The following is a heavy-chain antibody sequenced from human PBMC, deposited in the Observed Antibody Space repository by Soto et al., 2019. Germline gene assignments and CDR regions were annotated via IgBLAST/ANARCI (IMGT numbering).Heavy chain of an antibody. Sequence: ASVKVSCKASGYTFTGYYMHWVRQAPGQGLEWMGWINPNSGGTNYAQKFQGRVTMTRDTSISTAYMELSRLRSDDTAVYYCARGGSDILTGYYTPYYYYGMDVWGQGTTVTVSS. D-gene: IGHD3-9*01. CDR1: GYTFTGYY. J-gene: IGHJ6*02. V-gene: IGHV1-2*02. CDR2: INPNSGGT. CDR3: ARGGSDILTGYYTPYYYYGMDV.